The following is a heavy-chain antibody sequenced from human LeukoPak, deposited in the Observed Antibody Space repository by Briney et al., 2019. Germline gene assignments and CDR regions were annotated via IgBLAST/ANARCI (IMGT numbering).Heavy chain of an antibody. CDR3: ARGGMGRWLQAALDY. D-gene: IGHD5-24*01. J-gene: IGHJ4*02. Sequence: GASVKVSCKASGGTFSSYAISWVRQAPGQGLEWMGGIIPIFGTANYAQKFQGRVTITADESTSTAYMELSSLRSEDTAVYYCARGGMGRWLQAALDYWGQGTLATVSS. V-gene: IGHV1-69*13. CDR2: IIPIFGTA. CDR1: GGTFSSYA.